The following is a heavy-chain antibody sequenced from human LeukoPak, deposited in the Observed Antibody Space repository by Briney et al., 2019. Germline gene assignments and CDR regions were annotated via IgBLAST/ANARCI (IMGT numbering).Heavy chain of an antibody. CDR1: GYSFTSYW. D-gene: IGHD3-22*01. Sequence: GESXXISCKGSGYSFTSYWIGWVRQMPGKGXXXMGXIYPGDSDTRYSPSFQGQVTISADKSISTAYLQWSSLKASDTAMYYCARRSYYYDSSGYFPWGQGTLVTVSS. CDR3: ARRSYYYDSSGYFP. CDR2: IYPGDSDT. J-gene: IGHJ5*02. V-gene: IGHV5-51*01.